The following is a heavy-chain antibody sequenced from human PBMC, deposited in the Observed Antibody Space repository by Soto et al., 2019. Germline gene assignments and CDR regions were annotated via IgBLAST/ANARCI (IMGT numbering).Heavy chain of an antibody. J-gene: IGHJ6*03. CDR1: GYTFTSYY. D-gene: IGHD6-13*01. V-gene: IGHV1-46*03. CDR2: INPSGGST. CDR3: ARDYRGIAAAGSAPYYYYMDV. Sequence: ASVKVSCKASGYTFTSYYMHWVRQAPGQGLEWMGIINPSGGSTSYAQKFQGRVTMTRDTSTSTVYMELSSLRSEDTAVYYCARDYRGIAAAGSAPYYYYMDVWGKGTTVTVSS.